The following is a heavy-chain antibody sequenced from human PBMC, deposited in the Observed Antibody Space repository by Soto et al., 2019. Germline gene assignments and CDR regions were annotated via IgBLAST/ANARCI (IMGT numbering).Heavy chain of an antibody. Sequence: HPGGSLRLSCAASGFTFSSYWMSWVRQAPGKGLEWVANIKQDGSEKYYVDSVKGRFTISRDNAKNSLYLQMNSLRAEDTAVYYCARVVVVVVAATCWFDPWGQGTLVTVSS. J-gene: IGHJ5*02. V-gene: IGHV3-7*03. CDR3: ARVVVVVVAATCWFDP. CDR2: IKQDGSEK. CDR1: GFTFSSYW. D-gene: IGHD2-15*01.